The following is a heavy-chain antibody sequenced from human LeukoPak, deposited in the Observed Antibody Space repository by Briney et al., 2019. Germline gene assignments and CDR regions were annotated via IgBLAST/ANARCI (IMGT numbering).Heavy chain of an antibody. CDR3: ARDGSLTTVVPLEYFDY. CDR1: GFTFSSYA. D-gene: IGHD4-23*01. Sequence: GGSLRLSCAASGFTFSSYAMSWVRQAPGKGLEWVSAISGSGGSTYYADSVKGRFTISRDNAKNSLYLQMNSLRSEDTAVYYCARDGSLTTVVPLEYFDYWGQGTLVTVSS. J-gene: IGHJ4*02. CDR2: ISGSGGST. V-gene: IGHV3-23*01.